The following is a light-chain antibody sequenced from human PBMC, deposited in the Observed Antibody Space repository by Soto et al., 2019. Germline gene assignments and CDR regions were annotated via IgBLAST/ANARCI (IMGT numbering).Light chain of an antibody. Sequence: QSALTQPRSVSGSPGQSVTLSCTGTSSDVGGYHYVSWYQHHPGKAPKIIIFDVNQRPSGVPDRVSGSKSGNTASLTISGLQTEDEADYYCCSYAGSYTLVFGGGTKVTVL. CDR3: CSYAGSYTLV. J-gene: IGLJ2*01. V-gene: IGLV2-11*01. CDR2: DVN. CDR1: SSDVGGYHY.